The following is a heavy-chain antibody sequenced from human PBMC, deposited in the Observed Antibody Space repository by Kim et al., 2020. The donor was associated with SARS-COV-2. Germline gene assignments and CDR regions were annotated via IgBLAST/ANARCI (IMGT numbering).Heavy chain of an antibody. CDR2: IYYSGST. D-gene: IGHD3-22*01. CDR3: ARVGPLYDSSGYFIDY. V-gene: IGHV4-31*03. J-gene: IGHJ4*02. Sequence: SETLSLTCTVSGGSISSGGYYWSWIRQHPGKGLEWIGYIYYSGSTYYNPSLKSRVTISVDTSKNQFSLKLSSVTAADTAVYYCARVGPLYDSSGYFIDYWGQGTLVTVSS. CDR1: GGSISSGGYY.